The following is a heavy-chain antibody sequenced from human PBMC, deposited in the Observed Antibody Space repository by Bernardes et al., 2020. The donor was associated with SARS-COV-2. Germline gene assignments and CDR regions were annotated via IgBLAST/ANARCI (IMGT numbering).Heavy chain of an antibody. Sequence: GGSLRLSCAASGFTFRRYWMSWVRQAPGKGLEWVANIKQDGSEMYYVDSVKGRFTISRDNSKDTLYLQMNGLRDEDTALYYCARGGIFGAVKGGMDVWGQGTTVTVSS. J-gene: IGHJ6*02. V-gene: IGHV3-7*01. CDR1: GFTFRRYW. D-gene: IGHD3-3*01. CDR3: ARGGIFGAVKGGMDV. CDR2: IKQDGSEM.